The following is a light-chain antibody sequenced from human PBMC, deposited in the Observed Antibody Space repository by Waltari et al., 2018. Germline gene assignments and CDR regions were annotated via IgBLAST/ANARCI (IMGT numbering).Light chain of an antibody. J-gene: IGLJ1*01. V-gene: IGLV2-14*01. CDR3: SSDTSSSTLLSV. CDR2: GVS. CDR1: SSDVGGYNY. Sequence: QSALTQPASVSGSPGQSITISCTGTSSDVGGYNYVSWYQQHPGKAPKLMIYGVSNRPSGVSNRFTCAKCGNTAALTISGFQAEDEADYYCSSDTSSSTLLSVFGTGTKVTVL.